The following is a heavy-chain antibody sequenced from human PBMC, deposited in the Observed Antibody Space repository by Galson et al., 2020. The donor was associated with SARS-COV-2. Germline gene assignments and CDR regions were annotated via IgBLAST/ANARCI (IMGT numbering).Heavy chain of an antibody. Sequence: ETSETLSLTCTVSGGSTSSGSYYWSWIRQPAGKGLEWIGRIYTSGSTNYNPSLKSRVTISVDTSKNQFSLKLSSVTAADTAVYYCARAVVPAAGYYYYGMGVWGQGTTVTVSS. D-gene: IGHD2-2*01. CDR2: IYTSGST. CDR3: ARAVVPAAGYYYYGMGV. CDR1: GGSTSSGSYY. J-gene: IGHJ6*02. V-gene: IGHV4-61*02.